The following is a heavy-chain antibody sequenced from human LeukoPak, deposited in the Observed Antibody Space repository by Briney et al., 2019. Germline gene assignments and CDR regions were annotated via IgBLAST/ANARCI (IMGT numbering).Heavy chain of an antibody. V-gene: IGHV1-69*04. CDR1: GGTFSSYA. D-gene: IGHD3-3*01. Sequence: GASVKVSCKASGGTFSSYAISWVRQAPGQGLEWMGRIIPVLGIANYAQKFQGRVTITADKSTSTAYMELSSLRAEDTAVYYCAKDTTNRSFGFLEWLSYYFDYWGQGTLVTVSS. CDR2: IIPVLGIA. J-gene: IGHJ4*02. CDR3: AKDTTNRSFGFLEWLSYYFDY.